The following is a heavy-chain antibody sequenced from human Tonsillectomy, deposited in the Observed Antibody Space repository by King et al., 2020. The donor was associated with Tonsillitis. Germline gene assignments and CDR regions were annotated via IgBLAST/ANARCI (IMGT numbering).Heavy chain of an antibody. CDR1: GGSISSYY. Sequence: VQLQESGPGLVKPSETLSLTCTVSGGSISSYYWSWIRQPPGKGLEWIGYIYYSGSTNYNPSLKSRVTISVDTSKNQFSLKLSSVTAADTAVYYCARDYTSLLWGSDLWGCGTLVTVSS. CDR2: IYYSGST. CDR3: ARDYTSLLWGSDL. V-gene: IGHV4-59*01. D-gene: IGHD2-21*01. J-gene: IGHJ2*01.